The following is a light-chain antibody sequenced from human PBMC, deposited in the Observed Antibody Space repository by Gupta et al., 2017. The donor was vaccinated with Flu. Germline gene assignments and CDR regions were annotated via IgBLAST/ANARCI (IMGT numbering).Light chain of an antibody. J-gene: IGLJ1*01. Sequence: QSALTQPASVSGSHGQSTTISCTGTSSDVGSSNLVSWYQQHPGKAPKLMIYEGSKRPSGVSNRFSGSNSGNTAALTISELQAEDEADYYCCSYSDISTSPYVFGTGTKVTVL. CDR2: EGS. V-gene: IGLV2-23*01. CDR1: SSDVGSSNL. CDR3: CSYSDISTSPYV.